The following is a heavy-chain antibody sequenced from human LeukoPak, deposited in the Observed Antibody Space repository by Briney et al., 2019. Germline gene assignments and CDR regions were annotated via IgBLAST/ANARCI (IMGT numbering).Heavy chain of an antibody. CDR1: GGSFSGYY. J-gene: IGHJ6*02. Sequence: SETLSLTCAVYGGSFSGYYWSWIRQPPGKGLEWIGEINHSGSTNYNPSLKSRVTISVDTSKNQFSQKLSSVTAADTAVYYCARALYGMDVWGQGTTVTVSS. CDR3: ARALYGMDV. CDR2: INHSGST. V-gene: IGHV4-34*01.